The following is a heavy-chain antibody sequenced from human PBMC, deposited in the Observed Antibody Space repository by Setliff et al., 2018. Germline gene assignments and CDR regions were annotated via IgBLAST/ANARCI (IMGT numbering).Heavy chain of an antibody. J-gene: IGHJ4*02. CDR3: ACPDILTGLFDY. CDR1: GFTFSTYE. CDR2: ISSSGSTI. V-gene: IGHV3-48*03. D-gene: IGHD3-9*01. Sequence: GGSLRLSCAASGFTFSTYEMNWVRQAPGKGLEWVSYISSSGSTIYYADSVKGRFTISRDNAKNSLYLQMNSLRAEDTAVYYCACPDILTGLFDYWGQGTLVTVSS.